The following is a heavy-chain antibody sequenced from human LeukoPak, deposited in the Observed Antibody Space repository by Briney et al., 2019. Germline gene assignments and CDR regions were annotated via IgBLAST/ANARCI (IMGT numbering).Heavy chain of an antibody. CDR1: GFTFSSYW. D-gene: IGHD3-22*01. J-gene: IGHJ4*02. CDR2: IKQDGSEK. Sequence: GGSLRLSCAASGFTFSSYWMSWVRQAPGKGLEWVANIKQDGSEKYYVDSVKGRFTISRDNAKNSLYLQMNSLRAEDTAVYYCARAALLYYYDSSGPTAFDYWGQGTLVTVSS. V-gene: IGHV3-7*01. CDR3: ARAALLYYYDSSGPTAFDY.